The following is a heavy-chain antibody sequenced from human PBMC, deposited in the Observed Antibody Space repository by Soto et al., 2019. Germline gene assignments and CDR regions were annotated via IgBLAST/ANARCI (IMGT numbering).Heavy chain of an antibody. J-gene: IGHJ4*02. CDR3: ARDGYDILTGYPTFDY. D-gene: IGHD3-9*01. V-gene: IGHV3-21*01. CDR2: ISSSSSYI. CDR1: GFTFSSYS. Sequence: GGSLRLSCAASGFTFSSYSMNWVRQAPGKGLEWVSSISSSSSYIYYADSVKGRFTISRDNAKNSLYLQMNSLRAEDTAVYYCARDGYDILTGYPTFDYWGQGTPVTVSS.